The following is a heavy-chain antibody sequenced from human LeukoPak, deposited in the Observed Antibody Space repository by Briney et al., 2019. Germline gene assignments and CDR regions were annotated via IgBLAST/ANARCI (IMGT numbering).Heavy chain of an antibody. J-gene: IGHJ6*02. CDR2: IYTSGST. V-gene: IGHV4-4*07. CDR1: GGSISSYY. Sequence: SETLSLTCTVSGGSISSYYWSWIRQPAGKGLEWIGRIYTSGSTNHNPSLKSRVTMSVDTSKNQFSLKLSSVTAADTAVYYCARDSRYCSGGSCYASYYYYGMDVWGQGTTVTVSS. D-gene: IGHD2-15*01. CDR3: ARDSRYCSGGSCYASYYYYGMDV.